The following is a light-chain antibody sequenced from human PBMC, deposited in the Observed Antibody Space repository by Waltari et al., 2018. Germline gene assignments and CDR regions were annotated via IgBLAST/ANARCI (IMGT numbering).Light chain of an antibody. CDR2: DVS. CDR1: SSDVGAYNF. CDR3: SSFETNSASVI. J-gene: IGLJ2*01. Sequence: QSALTQPASVSGSPGQSITISCTGTSSDVGAYNFVSWYQHYPGKAPKIIIYDVSTRPSGVSDPVSGSKSVNAASLTISGLQAEDEAVYYCSSFETNSASVIFGGGTMVTVL. V-gene: IGLV2-14*03.